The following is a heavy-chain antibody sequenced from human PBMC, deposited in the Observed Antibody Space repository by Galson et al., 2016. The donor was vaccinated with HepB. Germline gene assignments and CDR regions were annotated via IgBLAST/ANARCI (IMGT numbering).Heavy chain of an antibody. CDR3: VRDTYYPGSGSSTVDH. V-gene: IGHV7-4-1*02. J-gene: IGHJ4*02. CDR2: INTNTGNP. CDR1: GYIFTNYA. D-gene: IGHD3-10*01. Sequence: SVKVSCKASGYIFTNYAMNWVRQAPGQGLEWMGWINTNTGNPTYAQGFTGRFVFSLDTSVSTAYLQISSLKAEDTAMYYCVRDTYYPGSGSSTVDHWGQGTLVTVSS.